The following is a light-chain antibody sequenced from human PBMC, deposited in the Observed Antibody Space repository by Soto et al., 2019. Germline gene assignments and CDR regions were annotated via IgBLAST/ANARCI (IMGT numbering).Light chain of an antibody. CDR2: KAS. Sequence: DIQMTQSPSTLSASVGDSVTITCRASQTISIWLAWYQQKPGKAPKLLIYKASDLGSGVPSTFSGSASGTEFTLTISSLQPDDFATYYCLQYNSYPWTFCQGTKVEI. CDR1: QTISIW. V-gene: IGKV1-5*03. J-gene: IGKJ1*01. CDR3: LQYNSYPWT.